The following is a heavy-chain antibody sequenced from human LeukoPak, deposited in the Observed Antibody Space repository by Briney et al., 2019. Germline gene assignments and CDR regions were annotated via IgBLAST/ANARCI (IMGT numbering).Heavy chain of an antibody. Sequence: GESLKISCKGSGYRFTSYWIGWVRQMPGKGLEWMGIIYPADSDTRYSPSFQGQVTISADKTIGTAYLQWSSLKASDTAMYYCARRGDSSDWYFWGQGTLVTVSS. CDR2: IYPADSDT. V-gene: IGHV5-51*01. CDR1: GYRFTSYW. D-gene: IGHD6-19*01. J-gene: IGHJ4*02. CDR3: ARRGDSSDWYF.